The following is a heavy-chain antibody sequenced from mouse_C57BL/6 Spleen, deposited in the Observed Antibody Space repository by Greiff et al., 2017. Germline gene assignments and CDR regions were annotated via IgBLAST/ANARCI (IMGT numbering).Heavy chain of an antibody. V-gene: IGHV2-6-1*01. CDR1: GFSLTSYG. D-gene: IGHD2-5*01. Sequence: QVQLQQSGPGLVAPSQSLSITCTVSGFSLTSYGVHWVRQPPGKGLEWLVVIWSDGSTTYNSALKSRLSISKDNSKSQVFLKMYSLQTDDTAMYYCARHYSNYGYVDVWGSGTMVTVSS. CDR3: ARHYSNYGYVDV. J-gene: IGHJ1*01. CDR2: IWSDGST.